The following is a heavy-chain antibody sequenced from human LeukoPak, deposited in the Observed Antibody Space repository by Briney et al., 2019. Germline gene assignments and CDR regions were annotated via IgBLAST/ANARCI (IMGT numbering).Heavy chain of an antibody. J-gene: IGHJ6*02. D-gene: IGHD6-13*01. V-gene: IGHV1-3*01. CDR2: INGGNGKT. Sequence: GASVTVSCKASGYTFSTYAIYWVRQAPGQRLEWMGWINGGNGKTKYSQKFQGRVTITRDTSASTAYMELSSLRSEDTAVYYCVAAGPDYYFSYGMDVWGQGTTVTVSS. CDR3: VAAGPDYYFSYGMDV. CDR1: GYTFSTYA.